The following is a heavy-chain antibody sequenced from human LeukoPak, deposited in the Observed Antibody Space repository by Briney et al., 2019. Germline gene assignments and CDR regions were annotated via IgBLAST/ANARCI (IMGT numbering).Heavy chain of an antibody. Sequence: QAGGSLRLSCAASGFTFSGYWMSWVRQAPGKGLEWVANIKQDGSEKYYVDSVKGRFTISRDNAKNSPYLQMNSLRAEDTAVYYCARGLNRGFDYWGQGTLVTVSS. D-gene: IGHD7-27*01. CDR1: GFTFSGYW. V-gene: IGHV3-7*03. CDR3: ARGLNRGFDY. CDR2: IKQDGSEK. J-gene: IGHJ4*02.